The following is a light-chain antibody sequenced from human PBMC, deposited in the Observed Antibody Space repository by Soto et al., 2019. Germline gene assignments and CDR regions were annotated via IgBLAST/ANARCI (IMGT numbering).Light chain of an antibody. CDR3: QHFNSYPWT. J-gene: IGKJ1*01. V-gene: IGKV1-5*03. CDR2: KAS. CDR1: QNIYTW. Sequence: DIQMTQSPATLSASVGDRVTITCRASQNIYTWLAWYQQKPGKAPKLLINKASSLESGVPSRFSGSGSGTEFTLTISSLQPDDFATYYCQHFNSYPWTFGQGTKVDIK.